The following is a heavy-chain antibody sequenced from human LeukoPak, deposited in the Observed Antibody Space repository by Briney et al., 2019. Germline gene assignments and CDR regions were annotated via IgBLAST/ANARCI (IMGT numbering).Heavy chain of an antibody. CDR1: GFTFSNYG. Sequence: SGGSLRLSCAASGFTFSNYGMHWVRQAPGKGLEWVAFIRSDGINKYHADSVKGRFTISRDNSKNTLYLQMISLRAEDTAVYYCARGAAASYYYYYMDVWGKGTTVTVSS. D-gene: IGHD6-13*01. CDR3: ARGAAASYYYYYMDV. CDR2: IRSDGINK. J-gene: IGHJ6*03. V-gene: IGHV3-30*02.